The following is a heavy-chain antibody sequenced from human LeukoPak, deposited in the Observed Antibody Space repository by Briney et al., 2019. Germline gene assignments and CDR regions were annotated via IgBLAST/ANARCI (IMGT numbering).Heavy chain of an antibody. Sequence: GGSLRLSCAASGFTFSNYWMHWVRQAPGKGLVWVSRINSDGINTSYADSVKGRFTISGDNAKNTLNLQMNSLRAEDTAVYYCARDLGQYYDTSDNWFDPWGQGTLVTVSS. V-gene: IGHV3-74*01. D-gene: IGHD3-22*01. CDR2: INSDGINT. J-gene: IGHJ5*02. CDR3: ARDLGQYYDTSDNWFDP. CDR1: GFTFSNYW.